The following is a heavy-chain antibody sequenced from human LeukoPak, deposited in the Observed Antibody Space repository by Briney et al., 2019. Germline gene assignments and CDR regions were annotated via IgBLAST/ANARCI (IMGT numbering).Heavy chain of an antibody. CDR1: GYTFTIYG. CDR2: ISAYGNT. CDR3: ARRLPIVGATLLDY. Sequence: ASVKVSCKTSGYTFTIYGISWVRQAPGQGLEWMGLISAYGNTNFAQNLQGRVTMTTDTSTSTAYMELRSLRSDDTAVYYCARRLPIVGATLLDYWGQGTLVTVSS. D-gene: IGHD1-26*01. V-gene: IGHV1-18*01. J-gene: IGHJ4*02.